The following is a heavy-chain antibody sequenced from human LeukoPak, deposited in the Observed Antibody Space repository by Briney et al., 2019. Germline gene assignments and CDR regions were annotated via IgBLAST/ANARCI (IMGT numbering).Heavy chain of an antibody. J-gene: IGHJ3*02. CDR1: GFTVSNNY. CDR2: IYSGGTT. D-gene: IGHD3-10*01. Sequence: GGSLRLSCAAPGFTVSNNYMSWVRRAPGKGLEWVSGIYSGGTTYYADSVKGRFTISRDNYKNTLYLQMNSLRAEDTAVYYCARVGSGPWDAFDIWGQGTMVTVSS. V-gene: IGHV3-66*01. CDR3: ARVGSGPWDAFDI.